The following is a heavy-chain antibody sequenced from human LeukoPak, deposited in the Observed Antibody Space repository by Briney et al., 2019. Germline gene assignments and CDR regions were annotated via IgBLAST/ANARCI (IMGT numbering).Heavy chain of an antibody. CDR3: ARGRRITIIGVANRDASRFDY. J-gene: IGHJ4*02. V-gene: IGHV4-34*01. Sequence: PSETLSLTCAVYGGSFSGYYWSWIRQPPGKGLEWIGEINHSGSTNYNPSLKSRVTISVDTSKNQFSLKLSSVTAADTAVYYCARGRRITIIGVANRDASRFDYWGQGTLVTVSS. CDR1: GGSFSGYY. D-gene: IGHD3-3*01. CDR2: INHSGST.